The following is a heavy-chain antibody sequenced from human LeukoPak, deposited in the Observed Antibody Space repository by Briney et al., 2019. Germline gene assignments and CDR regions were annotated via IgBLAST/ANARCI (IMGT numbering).Heavy chain of an antibody. J-gene: IGHJ4*02. CDR3: ARMEDCSSTSCFDY. D-gene: IGHD2-2*01. V-gene: IGHV1-69*05. CDR1: GGTFSSYA. CDR2: IIPIFGTA. Sequence: APVKVSCKASGGTFSSYAISWVRQAPGQGLEWMGGIIPIFGTANYAQKFQGRVTITTDESTSTAYMELSSLRSEDTAVYYCARMEDCSSTSCFDYWGQGTLVTVSS.